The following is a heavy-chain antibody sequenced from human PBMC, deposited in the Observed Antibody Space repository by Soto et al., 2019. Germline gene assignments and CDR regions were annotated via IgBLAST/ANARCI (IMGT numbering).Heavy chain of an antibody. CDR2: ISVYNGNT. J-gene: IGHJ4*02. D-gene: IGHD6-19*01. Sequence: QVQLVQSGAEVKKPGASVKVSCKASGYTFTSYGISWGRQAPGQGLEWMGWISVYNGNTDYAQKFQGRVTMTTDTSTSTAYMELRSLRSDDTAMYYCARDQYSSGWYDLDCWGQGTLVTVSS. CDR1: GYTFTSYG. V-gene: IGHV1-18*01. CDR3: ARDQYSSGWYDLDC.